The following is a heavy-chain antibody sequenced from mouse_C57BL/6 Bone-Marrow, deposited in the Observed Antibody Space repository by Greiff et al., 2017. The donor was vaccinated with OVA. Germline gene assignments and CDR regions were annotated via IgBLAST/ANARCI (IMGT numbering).Heavy chain of an antibody. V-gene: IGHV1-19*01. CDR1: GYTFTDYY. J-gene: IGHJ4*01. CDR3: AKSLGRYYAMDY. Sequence: EVQLQQSGPVLVKPGASVKMSCKASGYTFTDYYMNWVKQSHGKSLEWIGVINPYNGGTSYNQKFKGKATLTVDKSSSTAYMELNSLTSEDSAVYYCAKSLGRYYAMDYCGQGTSVTVSS. CDR2: INPYNGGT.